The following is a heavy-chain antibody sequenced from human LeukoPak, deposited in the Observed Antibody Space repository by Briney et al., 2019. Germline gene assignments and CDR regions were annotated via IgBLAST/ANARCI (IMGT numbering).Heavy chain of an antibody. V-gene: IGHV3-21*01. Sequence: GGSLRLSCAASGFSFSSYYVNWVRQAPGKGLEWVSCITTGSTYKFYADSVRGRFAVSRDDAESSLYLQMNSIRADDTAVYYCVRENHGSFDYWGQGSLVTVSS. CDR2: ITTGSTYK. J-gene: IGHJ4*02. CDR3: VRENHGSFDY. D-gene: IGHD1-14*01. CDR1: GFSFSSYY.